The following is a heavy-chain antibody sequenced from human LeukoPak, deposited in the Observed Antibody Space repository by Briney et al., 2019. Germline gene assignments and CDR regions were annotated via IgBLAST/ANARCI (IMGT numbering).Heavy chain of an antibody. CDR3: AKEGYYDSSGYYYLSSFDY. V-gene: IGHV3-23*01. CDR2: ISGSGGST. J-gene: IGHJ4*02. CDR1: GFTFSSYA. Sequence: PGGSLRLSCAASGFTFSSYAMSWVRQAPGKGLEWVSAISGSGGSTYYADSVEGRFTISRDNSKNTLYLQMNSLRAEDTAVYYCAKEGYYDSSGYYYLSSFDYWGQGTLVTVSS. D-gene: IGHD3-22*01.